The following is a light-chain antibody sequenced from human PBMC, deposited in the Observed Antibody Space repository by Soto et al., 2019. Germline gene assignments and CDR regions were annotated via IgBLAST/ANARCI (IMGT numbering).Light chain of an antibody. V-gene: IGLV2-14*01. J-gene: IGLJ1*01. CDR3: SSYRSISPFL. CDR2: EVS. CDR1: SSDVGAFNF. Sequence: QSALTQPASVSGSPGQSIAISCTGTSSDVGAFNFVSWYQQVPGKAPKLMIFEVSHRPSGVSDRFSGSKSGNTASLTISGLQAEDEADYYCSSYRSISPFLFGTGTKVTVL.